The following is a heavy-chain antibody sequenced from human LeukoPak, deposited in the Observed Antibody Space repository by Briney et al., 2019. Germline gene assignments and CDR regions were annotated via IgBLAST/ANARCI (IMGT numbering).Heavy chain of an antibody. D-gene: IGHD3-22*01. Sequence: PGGSLRLSCAASGFTFSSYGMHWVRQAPGKGLEWVAVIWYDGSNKYYADSVKGRFTISRDNSKNTLYLQMNSLRAEDTAVYYCARDRNYYDSSARAFDIWGQGTMVTVSS. V-gene: IGHV3-33*01. J-gene: IGHJ3*02. CDR3: ARDRNYYDSSARAFDI. CDR1: GFTFSSYG. CDR2: IWYDGSNK.